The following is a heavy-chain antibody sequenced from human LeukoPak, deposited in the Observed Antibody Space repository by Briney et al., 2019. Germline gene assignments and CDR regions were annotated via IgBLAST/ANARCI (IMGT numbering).Heavy chain of an antibody. V-gene: IGHV4-4*07. J-gene: IGHJ4*02. CDR2: IYTSGST. Sequence: PSETLSLTCIVSGDSISNYYWSLIRQPAGKGLEWIGRIYTSGSTNYNPSLKSRVTMSVDTSKNQFSLNLSSVTAADTAVYSCAREGRDGYNCRALDYWGQGTLVSVSS. CDR1: GDSISNYY. CDR3: AREGRDGYNCRALDY. D-gene: IGHD5-12*01.